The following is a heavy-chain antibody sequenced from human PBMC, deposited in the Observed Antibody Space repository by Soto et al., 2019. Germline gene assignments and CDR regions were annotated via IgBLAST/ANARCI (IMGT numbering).Heavy chain of an antibody. CDR3: ARHPRGLKLGIISSNWFDP. CDR1: GGSISSSSYY. J-gene: IGHJ5*02. Sequence: QLQLQESGPGLVKPSETLSLTCTVSGGSISSSSYYWGWIRQPPGKGLEWIGSIYYSGSTYYNPSLKSRVTISVDTSKNQFSLKLSSVTAADTAVYYCARHPRGLKLGIISSNWFDPWGQGTLVTVSS. D-gene: IGHD7-27*01. CDR2: IYYSGST. V-gene: IGHV4-39*01.